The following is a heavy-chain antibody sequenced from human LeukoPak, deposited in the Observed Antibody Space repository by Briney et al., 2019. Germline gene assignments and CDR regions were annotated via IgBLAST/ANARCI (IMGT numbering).Heavy chain of an antibody. V-gene: IGHV4-38-2*02. J-gene: IGHJ4*02. CDR3: ARDQPAGDYFDY. Sequence: PSETLSLTCAVSGYSISNGYYWGWIRQPPGKGLEWIGTIYHSGSTYYNPSLRSRVTISVDTSKNQFSLKLSSVTAADTAVYYCARDQPAGDYFDYWGQGTLVTVSS. CDR2: IYHSGST. CDR1: GYSISNGYY. D-gene: IGHD2-2*01.